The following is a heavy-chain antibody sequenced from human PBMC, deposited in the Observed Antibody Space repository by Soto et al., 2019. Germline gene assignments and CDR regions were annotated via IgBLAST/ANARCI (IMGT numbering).Heavy chain of an antibody. CDR1: GFPLRSYW. Sequence: GVSLSLSCAASGFPLRSYWMSWVRQAPGKGLEWVANIKQDGSEKYYVDSVKGRFTISRDNAKNSLYLQMNSLRAEDTAVYYCARDLDSGSSYGYSFFDHGGLGTPVTV. J-gene: IGHJ4*02. CDR3: ARDLDSGSSYGYSFFDH. D-gene: IGHD6-13*01. V-gene: IGHV3-7*03. CDR2: IKQDGSEK.